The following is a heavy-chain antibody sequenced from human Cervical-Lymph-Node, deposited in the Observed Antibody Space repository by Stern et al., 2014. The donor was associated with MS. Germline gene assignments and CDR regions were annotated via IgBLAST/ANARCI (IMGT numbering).Heavy chain of an antibody. CDR2: ISHDGEKK. V-gene: IGHV3-30*18. D-gene: IGHD5/OR15-5a*01. CDR1: GFSFSNSG. CDR3: AKDATMSTPSGYFDY. J-gene: IGHJ4*02. Sequence: VQLVESGGGVVQPGRSLRLSCAASGFSFSNSGMNWVRQAPGKGLEWVAVISHDGEKKFYAYSVKGRFTISRDNSNNTVYLQMISLRSEDTAMFYCAKDATMSTPSGYFDYWGQGTQVTVSS.